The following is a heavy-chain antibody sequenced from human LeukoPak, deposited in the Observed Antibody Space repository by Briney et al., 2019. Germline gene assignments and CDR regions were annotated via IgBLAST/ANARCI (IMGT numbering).Heavy chain of an antibody. CDR3: ARGQGYDSSGYYF. D-gene: IGHD3-22*01. CDR2: INYSGNT. CDR1: GGSISSSSYY. V-gene: IGHV4-39*07. Sequence: SETLSLTCTVSGGSISSSSYYWGWIRQPPGKGLEWIGSINYSGNTYYNPSLKSRVTISVDTSKNQFSLKLSSVTAADTAVYYCARGQGYDSSGYYFGGQGTLVTVSS. J-gene: IGHJ4*02.